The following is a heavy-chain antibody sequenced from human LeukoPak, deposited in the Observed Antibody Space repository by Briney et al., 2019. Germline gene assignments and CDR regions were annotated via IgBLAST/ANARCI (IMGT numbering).Heavy chain of an antibody. D-gene: IGHD6-19*01. V-gene: IGHV3-48*03. CDR3: AKDLSSGWYPYYFDF. J-gene: IGHJ4*02. CDR2: ISSTGRTI. Sequence: GGSLRLSCAASGFIFDKHEMNWVRQAPGKGLEWISYISSTGRTIYYADSVKGRFTISRDNPNSALYLQMNSLRAEDTAVYYCAKDLSSGWYPYYFDFWGRGTLVTVSS. CDR1: GFIFDKHE.